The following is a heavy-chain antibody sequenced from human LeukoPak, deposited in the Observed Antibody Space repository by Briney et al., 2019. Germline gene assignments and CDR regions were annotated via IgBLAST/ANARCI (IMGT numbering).Heavy chain of an antibody. J-gene: IGHJ5*02. V-gene: IGHV4-59*01. CDR2: IYYSGST. CDR1: GGSISSYY. CDR3: AGEIAARPGYNWFDP. D-gene: IGHD6-6*01. Sequence: SETLSLTCTVSGGSISSYYWSWIRQPPGKGLEWIGYIYYSGSTNYNPSLKSRVTISVDTSKNQFSLKLSSVTAADTAVYYCAGEIAARPGYNWFDPWGQGTLVTVSS.